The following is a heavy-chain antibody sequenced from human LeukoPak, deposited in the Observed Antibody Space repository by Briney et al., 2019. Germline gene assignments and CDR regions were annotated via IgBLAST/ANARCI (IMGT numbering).Heavy chain of an antibody. V-gene: IGHV3-48*02. CDR1: GFTFSNYI. D-gene: IGHD1-20*01. Sequence: GGSLRLSCAASGFTFSNYIMNWVRRAPGKGLEWLSYISSSSSPIYYADSVKGRFTISRDNAKNSLYLQMNGLRDEDTGVYYCARVNWNDVGSFDYWGQGTLVTVSS. CDR3: ARVNWNDVGSFDY. J-gene: IGHJ4*02. CDR2: ISSSSSPI.